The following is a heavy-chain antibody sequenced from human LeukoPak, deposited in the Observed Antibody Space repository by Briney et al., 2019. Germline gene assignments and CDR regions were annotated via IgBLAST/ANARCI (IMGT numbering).Heavy chain of an antibody. CDR1: GGSISSGVYY. D-gene: IGHD3-16*01. Sequence: SETLSLTCTVSGGSISSGVYYWRWIRQHPGKGLEGIGYIYYSGNTYYNPSLKSRVTISVDTSKNQFSLNLSSVTAADTAVYYCVRGSTLRHYQYWGQGTLVTVSS. CDR3: VRGSTLRHYQY. J-gene: IGHJ4*02. V-gene: IGHV4-31*03. CDR2: IYYSGNT.